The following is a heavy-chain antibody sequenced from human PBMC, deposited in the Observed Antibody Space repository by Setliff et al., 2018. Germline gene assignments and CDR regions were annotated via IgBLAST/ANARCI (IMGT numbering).Heavy chain of an antibody. CDR2: INHSGST. CDR1: GGSFSGYY. J-gene: IGHJ4*02. D-gene: IGHD3-3*01. Sequence: PSETQSLTCAVYGGSFSGYYWSWIRQPPGKGLEWIGEINHSGSTNYNPSLKSRVTISVDTSKNQFSLKLSSVTAADTAVYYCARVDNFWSGPIDYWGQGTLVTVSS. CDR3: ARVDNFWSGPIDY. V-gene: IGHV4-34*01.